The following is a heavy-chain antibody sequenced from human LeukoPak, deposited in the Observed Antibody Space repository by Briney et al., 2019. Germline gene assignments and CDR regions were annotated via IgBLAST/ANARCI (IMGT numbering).Heavy chain of an antibody. J-gene: IGHJ6*03. V-gene: IGHV1-69*05. D-gene: IGHD3-22*01. Sequence: SVKVSCKASGGTFSSYAISWVRQAPGQGLEWMGGIIPIFGTANYAQKFQGRVTITTDESTSTAYMELSSLRSEDTAVYYCARAPTNYYASKYYYMDVWGKGTTVTVSS. CDR2: IIPIFGTA. CDR1: GGTFSSYA. CDR3: ARAPTNYYASKYYYMDV.